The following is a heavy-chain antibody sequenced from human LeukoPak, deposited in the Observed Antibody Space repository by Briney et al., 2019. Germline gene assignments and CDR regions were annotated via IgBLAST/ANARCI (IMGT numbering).Heavy chain of an antibody. J-gene: IGHJ4*02. V-gene: IGHV4-39*01. CDR2: IYYSGST. Sequence: SETLSLTCTVSGGSISSRSYYWGWIRQPPGKGLEWIGNIYYSGSTYYNPSLKSRVTISVDTPKNQFSLKLSSVTATDTAVYYCASYQVGATSGLDYWGQGTLVTVSS. CDR3: ASYQVGATSGLDY. CDR1: GGSISSRSYY. D-gene: IGHD1-26*01.